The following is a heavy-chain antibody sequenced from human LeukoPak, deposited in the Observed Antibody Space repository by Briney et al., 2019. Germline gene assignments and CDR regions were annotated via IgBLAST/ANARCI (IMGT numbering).Heavy chain of an antibody. Sequence: SETLSLTCTVSGGPISSYYWSWIRQPPGKGLEWIGYIYYSGSTNYNPSLKSRVTISVDTSKNQFSLKLSSVTAADTAVYYCAREGAANDAFDIWGQGTMVTVSS. CDR2: IYYSGST. CDR3: AREGAANDAFDI. D-gene: IGHD3-16*01. V-gene: IGHV4-59*01. J-gene: IGHJ3*02. CDR1: GGPISSYY.